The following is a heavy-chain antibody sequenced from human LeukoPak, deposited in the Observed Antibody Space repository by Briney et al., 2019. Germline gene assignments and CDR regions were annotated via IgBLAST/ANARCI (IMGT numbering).Heavy chain of an antibody. CDR2: IYYSGNT. J-gene: IGHJ4*02. Sequence: SETLSLTCTVSGGSISSYYWSWIRQPPGKGLEWIGYIYYSGNTNYNPSLKSRVTMSVDTSKNQFSLKLTSVTAADTAVYYCAREGPYSSGWYKVWGQGTLVTVSS. D-gene: IGHD6-19*01. V-gene: IGHV4-59*01. CDR3: AREGPYSSGWYKV. CDR1: GGSISSYY.